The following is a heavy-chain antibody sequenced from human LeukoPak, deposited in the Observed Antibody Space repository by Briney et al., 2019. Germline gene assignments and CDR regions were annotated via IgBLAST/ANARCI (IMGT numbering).Heavy chain of an antibody. Sequence: AVTVSFKSSGGTFSSYAFSWVRQAPGQGLEWMGGIIPSLGTANYAQKFQGRVTITTDGSTSAAYMELSSLRSDDTAVYYCASGFYYDSSGYNNWGQGTLVTVSS. D-gene: IGHD3-22*01. V-gene: IGHV1-69*05. CDR2: IIPSLGTA. CDR3: ASGFYYDSSGYNN. J-gene: IGHJ4*02. CDR1: GGTFSSYA.